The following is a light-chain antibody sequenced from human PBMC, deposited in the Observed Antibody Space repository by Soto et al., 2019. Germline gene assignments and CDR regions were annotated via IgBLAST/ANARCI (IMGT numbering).Light chain of an antibody. V-gene: IGKV3-15*01. CDR1: QSVSSY. Sequence: EIVMTQSPATLSVTPGERATLSCRASQSVSSYLAWYQQKPGQAPRLLIYGASTRATDIPARFSGSGSGTEFTLTISSLQSEDFAVYYCQQYNNWPRTFGQGTKVDNK. CDR2: GAS. J-gene: IGKJ1*01. CDR3: QQYNNWPRT.